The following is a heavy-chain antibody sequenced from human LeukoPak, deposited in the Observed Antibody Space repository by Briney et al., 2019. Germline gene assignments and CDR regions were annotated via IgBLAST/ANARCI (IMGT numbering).Heavy chain of an antibody. Sequence: KPSETLSLTCAVYGGSFSGYYWSWIRQPPGKGLEWIGEINHSGSTNYNPSLKSRVTISVDASKNHFSLKMNSVTAADTAVYYCGGGSSWYVFDYWGQGALVTVSS. J-gene: IGHJ4*02. V-gene: IGHV4-34*01. CDR2: INHSGST. D-gene: IGHD6-13*01. CDR1: GGSFSGYY. CDR3: GGGSSWYVFDY.